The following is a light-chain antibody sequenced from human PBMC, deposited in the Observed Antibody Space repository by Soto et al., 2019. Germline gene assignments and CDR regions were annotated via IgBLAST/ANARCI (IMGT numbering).Light chain of an antibody. CDR1: TSNIGSNT. J-gene: IGLJ1*01. Sequence: QSPLTQPPSASGTPGQRVTIPCSGSTSNIGSNTVKWYQQLPGTAPKLLIYSINQRPSGVPDRFSASKSVTSASLAISGLQSDVEADYYCASWDDSPNGHVFGTGTKVTVL. V-gene: IGLV1-44*01. CDR2: SIN. CDR3: ASWDDSPNGHV.